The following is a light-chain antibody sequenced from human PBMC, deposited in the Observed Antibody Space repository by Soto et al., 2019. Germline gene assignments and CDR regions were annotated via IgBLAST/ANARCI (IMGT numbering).Light chain of an antibody. J-gene: IGLJ1*01. CDR3: SSYAGSNNFV. V-gene: IGLV2-8*01. CDR2: EVT. Sequence: QSALTQPPSASGFPGQSVTISCTGTSSDVGYYDYVSWYQHHPGKAPKLVIYEVTKRPSGVPDRVSASKSGNTASLTVSGLRAEDEADYYCSSYAGSNNFVFGSGTKLTGL. CDR1: SSDVGYYDY.